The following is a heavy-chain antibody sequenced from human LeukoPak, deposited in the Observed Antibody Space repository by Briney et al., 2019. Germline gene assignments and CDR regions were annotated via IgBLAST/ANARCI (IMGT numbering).Heavy chain of an antibody. CDR3: AKDTLGLWFGELSHSYYGMDV. V-gene: IGHV3-30*18. Sequence: GGSLRLSCAASGFTFSSYGMHWVRQAPGKGLEWVAVISYDGSNKYYADSVKGRFTISRDNSKNTLYLQMNSLRAEDTAVYYCAKDTLGLWFGELSHSYYGMDVWGQGTTVTVSS. CDR2: ISYDGSNK. D-gene: IGHD3-10*01. J-gene: IGHJ6*02. CDR1: GFTFSSYG.